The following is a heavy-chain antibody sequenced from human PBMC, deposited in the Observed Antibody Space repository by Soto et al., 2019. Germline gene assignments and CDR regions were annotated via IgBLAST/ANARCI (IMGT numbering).Heavy chain of an antibody. CDR1: TASVNSYY. V-gene: IGHV4-4*07. CDR2: LYANENT. Sequence: QMQLQESGPGLVKPSETLSLTCTVSTASVNSYYWSWIRQPAGKGLEWIGRLYANENTDYNPSLRSRVTISVDTKRQFSLKLSSVTAADTAVYYCARDHPNWYFDLWGRGTPVTVSS. J-gene: IGHJ2*01. CDR3: ARDHPNWYFDL.